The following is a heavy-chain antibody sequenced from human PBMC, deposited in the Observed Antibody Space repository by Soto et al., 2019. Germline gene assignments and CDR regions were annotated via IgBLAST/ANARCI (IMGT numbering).Heavy chain of an antibody. CDR2: IYYIGTS. J-gene: IGHJ2*01. D-gene: IGHD3-16*02. CDR3: ARVLRDVLSDRYYWYFDL. CDR1: GASISSGGYY. Sequence: KLQEPAPGLGKPSKTLSLTCTVSGASISSGGYYWGWIRQHPGKGLEWIGFIYYIGTSYYNPSLESRITLSVDTSKNHFSLNLTSVTAADTAVYYCARVLRDVLSDRYYWYFDLWGRGTLVTVSS. V-gene: IGHV4-31*03.